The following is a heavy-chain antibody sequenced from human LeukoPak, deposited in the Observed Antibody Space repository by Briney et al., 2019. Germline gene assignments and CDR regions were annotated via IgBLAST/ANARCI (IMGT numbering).Heavy chain of an antibody. CDR2: IKNDGSEK. D-gene: IGHD5-18*01. CDR3: ARLDTAMAKGGY. V-gene: IGHV3-7*01. J-gene: IGHJ4*02. CDR1: EFTSSYSW. Sequence: PGGSLRLSCAASEFTSSYSWMSWVRQAPGKGLEWVAMIKNDGSEKYYVDSVKGRFTISRDNAKTSVYMQMNSLRAEDTAVYYCARLDTAMAKGGYWGQGTLVTVSS.